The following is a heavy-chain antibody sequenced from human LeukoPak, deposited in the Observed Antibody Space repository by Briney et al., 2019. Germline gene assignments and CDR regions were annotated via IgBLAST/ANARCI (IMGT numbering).Heavy chain of an antibody. CDR3: ARPNYGDYVSAYYFDY. CDR1: GYTSTGYY. CDR2: INPNSGGT. V-gene: IGHV1-2*02. D-gene: IGHD4-17*01. Sequence: ASVKVSCKASGYTSTGYYMHWVRQAPGQGLEWMGWINPNSGGTNYAQKFQGRVTMTRDTSISTAYMELSRLRSDDTAVYYCARPNYGDYVSAYYFDYWGQGTLVTVSS. J-gene: IGHJ4*02.